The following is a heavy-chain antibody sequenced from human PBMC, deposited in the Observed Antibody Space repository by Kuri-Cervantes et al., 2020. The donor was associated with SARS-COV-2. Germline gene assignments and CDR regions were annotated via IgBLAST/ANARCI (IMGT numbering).Heavy chain of an antibody. J-gene: IGHJ4*02. D-gene: IGHD2-8*01. CDR1: GGSISSYY. V-gene: IGHV3-23*01. CDR2: ISGSGGST. CDR3: ATGWSLAI. Sequence: GGSLRLSCTVSGGSISSYYWSWVRQAPGKGLEWVSAISGSGGSTYYADSVKGRFTISRDNSKNTLYLQMNSLRAEDTAVYYCATGWSLAIWGQGTLVTVSS.